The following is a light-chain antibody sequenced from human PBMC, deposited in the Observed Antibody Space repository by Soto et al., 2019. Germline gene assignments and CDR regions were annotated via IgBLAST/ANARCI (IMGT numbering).Light chain of an antibody. V-gene: IGKV3-20*01. Sequence: EIVLTQSPGTLSLSPGERATLSCRASQSVSSSSLAWYQQKPGQAPRLLIYGASSRATGIPDRFSGSGSGTDFTLTISRLEPEDFAVYYCQQHGSSPWTFGQGTKVEI. CDR2: GAS. CDR3: QQHGSSPWT. J-gene: IGKJ1*01. CDR1: QSVSSSS.